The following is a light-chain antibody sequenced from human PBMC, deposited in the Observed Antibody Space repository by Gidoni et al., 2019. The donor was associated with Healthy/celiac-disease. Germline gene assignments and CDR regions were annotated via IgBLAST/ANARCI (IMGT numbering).Light chain of an antibody. CDR1: QRISSY. J-gene: IGKJ4*01. V-gene: IGKV1-39*01. CDR2: AAS. CDR3: QQSYSTPLT. Sequence: DIQITKSPSSLSASVGDRVTITCRASQRISSYLNWYQQKPGKAPKLLIYAASSLQRGVPSRFSGSGSGTDFTLTISSLQPEDFATYYCQQSYSTPLTFGGGTKVEIK.